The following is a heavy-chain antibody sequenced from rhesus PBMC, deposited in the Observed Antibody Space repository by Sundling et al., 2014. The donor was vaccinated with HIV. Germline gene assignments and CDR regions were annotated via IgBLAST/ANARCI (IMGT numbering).Heavy chain of an antibody. V-gene: IGHV4S10*01. CDR3: ARDPGGYYFDF. CDR2: IHGSDSNT. D-gene: IGHD3-22*01. J-gene: IGHJ4*01. Sequence: QVHLQESGPGVVKPSETLSLTCAVSGDSISESYRWSWIRQPPGKGLEWIGYIHGSDSNTDYNPSLKSRVTISTDTSKNQFSLNLNSVTAADTAVYYCARDPGGYYFDFWGQGVLVTVSS. CDR1: GDSISESYR.